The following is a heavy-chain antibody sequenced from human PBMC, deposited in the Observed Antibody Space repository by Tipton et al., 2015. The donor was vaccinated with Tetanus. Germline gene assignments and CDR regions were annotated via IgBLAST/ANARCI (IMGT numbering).Heavy chain of an antibody. V-gene: IGHV4-59*01. D-gene: IGHD2-8*01. Sequence: TLSLTCTVSGGSISSYYWSWIRQPPGKGLEWIRYIYYSGSTNYNPSLKSRVTISVDTSKNQFSLKLSSVTAADTAVYYCARDPSGGVRYFDYWGQGTLVTVSS. CDR3: ARDPSGGVRYFDY. J-gene: IGHJ4*02. CDR1: GGSISSYY. CDR2: IYYSGST.